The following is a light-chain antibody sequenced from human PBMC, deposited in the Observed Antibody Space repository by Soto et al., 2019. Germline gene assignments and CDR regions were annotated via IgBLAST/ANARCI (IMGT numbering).Light chain of an antibody. V-gene: IGKV3D-15*01. J-gene: IGKJ4*01. CDR1: QSVRSN. CDR2: GAS. CDR3: QQYNNWPLLT. Sequence: EIVMTQSPATLSVSPGERATLSCRASQSVRSNLAWYQQKPGQAPRLLIYGASTRATGIPARFSGSGSGTEFTLIISSLRSEDFAVYYCQQYNNWPLLTFGGGTKVDIK.